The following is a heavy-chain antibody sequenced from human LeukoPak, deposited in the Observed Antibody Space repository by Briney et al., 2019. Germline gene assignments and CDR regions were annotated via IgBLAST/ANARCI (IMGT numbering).Heavy chain of an antibody. D-gene: IGHD6-19*01. J-gene: IGHJ3*02. CDR3: ARGSSVAGKGRNAFEI. Sequence: ASVKVSCEASGYTFTDYYLHWVRQAPGQGLEWMGWINPNNGGTSYAQKFQGWVTMTRDTSISTAYMDLSRLTSDDTAVYYCARGSSVAGKGRNAFEIWGQGTMVTVSS. CDR2: INPNNGGT. V-gene: IGHV1-2*04. CDR1: GYTFTDYY.